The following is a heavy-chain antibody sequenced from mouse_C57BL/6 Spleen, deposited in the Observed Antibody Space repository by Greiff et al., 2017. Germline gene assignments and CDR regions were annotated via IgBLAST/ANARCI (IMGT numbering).Heavy chain of an antibody. D-gene: IGHD2-4*01. Sequence: VQLQPSGAELARPGASVKMSCKASGYTFTSYGISWVKPRTGQGLEWIGEIYPRSGNTYYNAQFKGQATLTADKSYSTAYMELRSLTSDDSAVYVCANYDYYLYAMDYWGQGTSVTVSS. V-gene: IGHV1-81*01. CDR1: GYTFTSYG. CDR3: ANYDYYLYAMDY. J-gene: IGHJ4*01. CDR2: IYPRSGNT.